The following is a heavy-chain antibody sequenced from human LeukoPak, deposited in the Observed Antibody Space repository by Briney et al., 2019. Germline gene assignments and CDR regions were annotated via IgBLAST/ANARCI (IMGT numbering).Heavy chain of an antibody. Sequence: ATVKVSCKASGGTFSSYAISWVRQAPGQGREWMGGIIPIFGTANYAQKFQGRVTITTDESTSTAYMELSSQRSEDTAVYYCARDGTIAVAGTLELDPWGQGTLVTVSS. D-gene: IGHD6-19*01. J-gene: IGHJ5*02. CDR1: GGTFSSYA. V-gene: IGHV1-69*05. CDR2: IIPIFGTA. CDR3: ARDGTIAVAGTLELDP.